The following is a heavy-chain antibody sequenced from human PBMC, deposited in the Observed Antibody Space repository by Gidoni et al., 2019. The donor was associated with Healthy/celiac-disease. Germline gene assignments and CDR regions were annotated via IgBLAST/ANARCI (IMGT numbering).Heavy chain of an antibody. J-gene: IGHJ4*02. Sequence: QVQLVQSGAEVRKPGASVKVSCKASGYPFISYALNWVRQAPGQRLDGMGWINAGNGNTKYSQKFQGRVTITRDTSASTAYMELSSLRSEDTAVYYCASQGGAYGYVRLNARSPDYWGQGTLVTVSS. CDR1: GYPFISYA. V-gene: IGHV1-3*01. D-gene: IGHD3-16*01. CDR2: INAGNGNT. CDR3: ASQGGAYGYVRLNARSPDY.